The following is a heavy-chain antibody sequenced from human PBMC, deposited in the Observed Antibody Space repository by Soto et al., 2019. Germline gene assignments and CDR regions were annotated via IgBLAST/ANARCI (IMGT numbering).Heavy chain of an antibody. V-gene: IGHV4-34*01. CDR1: GGSFSGYY. J-gene: IGHJ6*02. Sequence: SETLSLTCAVYGGSFSGYYWSWIRQPPGKGLEWIGEINHSGSTNYNPSLKSRVTISVDTSKNQFSLKLSSVTAADTAVYYCARGPNILTGYYRGYYYGMDVWGQGTTGT. CDR3: ARGPNILTGYYRGYYYGMDV. CDR2: INHSGST. D-gene: IGHD3-9*01.